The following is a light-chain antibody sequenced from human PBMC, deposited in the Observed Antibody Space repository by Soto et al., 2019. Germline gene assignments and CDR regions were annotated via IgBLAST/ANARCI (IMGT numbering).Light chain of an antibody. Sequence: QTVVTQEPSFSVSPGGTVTLTCGLSSGSVSTIYYTSWYQQTPGQAPRTLIYSTSTRSSGVPDRFSGSILGNKAALTITGAQAEDESDYYCVLYMGSGISVFGTGTKLTVL. V-gene: IGLV8-61*01. J-gene: IGLJ1*01. CDR1: SGSVSTIYY. CDR2: STS. CDR3: VLYMGSGISV.